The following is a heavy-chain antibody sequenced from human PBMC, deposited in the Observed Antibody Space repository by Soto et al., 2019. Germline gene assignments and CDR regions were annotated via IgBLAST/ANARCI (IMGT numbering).Heavy chain of an antibody. D-gene: IGHD4-4*01. CDR3: AKDLDDYSSAIDF. J-gene: IGHJ4*02. V-gene: IGHV3-23*01. Sequence: GGPLTLACVVAGFSFRKYAMNWGRQAAGKGLEWVSGISGSGGSGRGFYADPVKGRFTISRENSKNTLYLEMNSLRAEDTAVYYCAKDLDDYSSAIDFWGQGSLVTGSS. CDR1: GFSFRKYA. CDR2: ISGSGGSGRG.